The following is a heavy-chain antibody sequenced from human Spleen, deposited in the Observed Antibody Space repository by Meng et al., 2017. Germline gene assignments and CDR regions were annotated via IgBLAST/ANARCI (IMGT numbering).Heavy chain of an antibody. Sequence: QVQLQESGPGLVKPSGTLSPTCALSGGSISRSNWWSWVRQPPGKGLEWMGSINYSGTTYYHSSLKSRVTISVDTSKMQFSLRLTSVTAADTAVYYCARRAVRGDIDYWGHGTLVTVSS. CDR3: ARRAVRGDIDY. V-gene: IGHV4-4*02. J-gene: IGHJ4*01. CDR2: INYSGTT. CDR1: GGSISRSNW. D-gene: IGHD3-10*01.